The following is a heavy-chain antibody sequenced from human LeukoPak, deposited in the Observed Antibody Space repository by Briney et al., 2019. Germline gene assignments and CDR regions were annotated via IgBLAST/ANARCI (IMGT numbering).Heavy chain of an antibody. D-gene: IGHD6-13*01. CDR2: INHSGST. Sequence: PSETLSLTCAVYGGSFSGYYWSWIRQPPGKGLEWIGEINHSGSTNYNPSLKSRVTIPVDTSKNQFSLKLSSVTAADTAVYYCARGEYSSSLDYWGQGTLVTVSS. CDR1: GGSFSGYY. CDR3: ARGEYSSSLDY. V-gene: IGHV4-34*01. J-gene: IGHJ4*02.